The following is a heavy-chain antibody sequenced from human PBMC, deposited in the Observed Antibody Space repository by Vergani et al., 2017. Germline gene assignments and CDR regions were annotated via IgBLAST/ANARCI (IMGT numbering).Heavy chain of an antibody. Sequence: QVQLQESGPGLVKPSETLSLTCTVSGGSISSYYWSWIRQPPGKGLEWIGYIYYSGSTNYNPSLKSRVTISVDTSKNQFSLKLSSVTAADTAVYYCARGYCSSTSCSGFDPWGQGTLVTVSS. J-gene: IGHJ5*02. CDR3: ARGYCSSTSCSGFDP. CDR2: IYYSGST. D-gene: IGHD2-2*01. CDR1: GGSISSYY. V-gene: IGHV4-59*01.